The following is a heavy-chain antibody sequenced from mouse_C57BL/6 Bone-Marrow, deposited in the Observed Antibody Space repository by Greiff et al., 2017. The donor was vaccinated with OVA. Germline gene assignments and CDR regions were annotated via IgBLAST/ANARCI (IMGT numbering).Heavy chain of an antibody. Sequence: VQLQQSGPELVKPGASVKMSCKASGYTFTSYVMHWVKQKPGQGLEWIGYIYPYNDGTKYNEKFKGKATLTSDKSSSTAYMELSSLTSEDSAVYYCAREEDYGSSLFAYWGQGTLVTVSA. CDR3: AREEDYGSSLFAY. CDR1: GYTFTSYV. D-gene: IGHD1-1*01. V-gene: IGHV1-14*01. CDR2: IYPYNDGT. J-gene: IGHJ3*01.